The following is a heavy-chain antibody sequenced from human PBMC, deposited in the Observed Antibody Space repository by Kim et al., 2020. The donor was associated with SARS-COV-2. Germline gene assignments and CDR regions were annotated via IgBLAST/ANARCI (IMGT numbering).Heavy chain of an antibody. J-gene: IGHJ6*02. V-gene: IGHV3-30-3*01. CDR1: GFTFSSYA. CDR2: ISYDGSNK. CDR3: ASCGSYALYYYYGMDV. D-gene: IGHD1-26*01. Sequence: GGSLRLSCAASGFTFSSYAMHWVRQAPGKGLEWVAVISYDGSNKYYADSVKGRFTISRDNSKNTLYLQMNSLRAEDTAVYYCASCGSYALYYYYGMDVWGQGTTVTVSS.